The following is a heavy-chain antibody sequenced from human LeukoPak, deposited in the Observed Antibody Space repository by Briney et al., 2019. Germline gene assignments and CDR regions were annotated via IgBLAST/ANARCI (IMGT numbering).Heavy chain of an antibody. V-gene: IGHV3-53*01. Sequence: QAGGSLRLSCAASGFTVSSNYMSWVRQAPGKGLEWVSVIYSGGSTYYADSVKGRFTISRDNSKNTLYLQMNSLRAEDTAVYYCARDDRGDWSSGFDYWGQGTLVTVSS. CDR1: GFTVSSNY. D-gene: IGHD2-21*02. CDR3: ARDDRGDWSSGFDY. CDR2: IYSGGST. J-gene: IGHJ4*02.